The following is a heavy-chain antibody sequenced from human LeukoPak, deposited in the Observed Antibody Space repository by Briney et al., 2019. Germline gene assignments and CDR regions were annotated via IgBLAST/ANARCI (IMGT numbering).Heavy chain of an antibody. V-gene: IGHV3-7*01. CDR2: IKQDGSEK. D-gene: IGHD2-8*01. CDR3: ARVHRYCTNGVCPSIYYFDY. CDR1: GFTFSSYW. Sequence: PGGSLRLSCAASGFTFSSYWMSWVRQAPGKGLEWVANIKQDGSEKYYVDSVEGRFTISRDNAKNSLYLQMNSLRAEDTAVYYCARVHRYCTNGVCPSIYYFDYWGQGTLVTVSS. J-gene: IGHJ4*02.